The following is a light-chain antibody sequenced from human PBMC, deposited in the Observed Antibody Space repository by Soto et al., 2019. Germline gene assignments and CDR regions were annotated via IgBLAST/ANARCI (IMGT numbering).Light chain of an antibody. Sequence: DIQMTPSPSSLSASVGDRVTITCRASQSIRNYLNWYQQKPAKAPQLLIYEATSLQSGVPSRFSGGGSWTDFTLTISSLQPADFATDYCEQSYTYRLNFGPGTKVDIK. CDR1: QSIRNY. CDR3: EQSYTYRLN. CDR2: EAT. V-gene: IGKV1-39*01. J-gene: IGKJ3*01.